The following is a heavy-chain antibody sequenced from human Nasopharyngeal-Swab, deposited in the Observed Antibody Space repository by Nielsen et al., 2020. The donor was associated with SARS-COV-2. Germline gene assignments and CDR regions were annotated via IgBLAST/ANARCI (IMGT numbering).Heavy chain of an antibody. D-gene: IGHD3-22*01. Sequence: SETLSLTCTVSGGSVSSGSYYWSWIRQPPGKGLEWIGYIYYSGSTNYNPSLESRVTISVDTSKKQFSLKLSSVTAADTAVYYCARDPYYYDSSGYLNDAFDIWGQGTMVTVSS. CDR3: ARDPYYYDSSGYLNDAFDI. CDR1: GGSVSSGSYY. V-gene: IGHV4-61*01. J-gene: IGHJ3*02. CDR2: IYYSGST.